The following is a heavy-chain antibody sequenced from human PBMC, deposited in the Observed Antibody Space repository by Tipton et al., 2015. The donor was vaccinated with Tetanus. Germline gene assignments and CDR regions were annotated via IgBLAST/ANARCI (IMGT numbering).Heavy chain of an antibody. V-gene: IGHV3-33*01. CDR1: GFIFSSYG. D-gene: IGHD2-15*01. Sequence: SLRLSCAASGFIFSSYGIHWVRQAPGKGLEWVAASWYDGTDKYYADSVKGRFTISRDNSKNTLYLQMNSLRAEDTAVYYCAREADCSGGSCFSGGFDNWGQGPQVTVS. CDR3: AREADCSGGSCFSGGFDN. J-gene: IGHJ4*02. CDR2: SWYDGTDK.